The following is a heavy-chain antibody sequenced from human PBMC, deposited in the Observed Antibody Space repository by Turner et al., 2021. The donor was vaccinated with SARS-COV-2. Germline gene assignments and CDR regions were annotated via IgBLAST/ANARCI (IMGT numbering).Heavy chain of an antibody. Sequence: ELQLVESGGGLVQPGGSLRLSCAASGFILSSYWMSWVRQAPGKGPEWVANIKQDESEKYYVDSVKGRFTITRDNAKNSLYLQMSSLRAEDTAVYYCARVSGAAVWGNYAFDIWGQGTMVAVSS. CDR2: IKQDESEK. V-gene: IGHV3-7*01. J-gene: IGHJ3*02. CDR3: ARVSGAAVWGNYAFDI. CDR1: GFILSSYW. D-gene: IGHD3-16*01.